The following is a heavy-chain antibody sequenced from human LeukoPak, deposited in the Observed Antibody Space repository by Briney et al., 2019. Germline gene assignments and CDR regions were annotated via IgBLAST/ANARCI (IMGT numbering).Heavy chain of an antibody. CDR2: ISYHARDQ. J-gene: IGHJ4*02. Sequence: PGGSLRLSCAASGFTFSSYAMHWVRQAPGKGLEWVTVISYHARDQFYADSVKGRFTVSRDNSKNTLYLQMNSLGAEDSAVYYYAAQPCSGGVCYLDYWGQGTLVTVSS. CDR1: GFTFSSYA. V-gene: IGHV3-30*04. CDR3: AAQPCSGGVCYLDY. D-gene: IGHD2-8*02.